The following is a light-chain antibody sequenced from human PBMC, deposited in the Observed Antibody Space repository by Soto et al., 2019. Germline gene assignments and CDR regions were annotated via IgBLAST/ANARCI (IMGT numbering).Light chain of an antibody. CDR3: ATWDRSLSVYVL. V-gene: IGLV1-51*01. CDR2: DNN. CDR1: SSNVGSNY. J-gene: IGLJ2*01. Sequence: QSVLTQPPSVSAAPGQKVTISCSGSSSNVGSNYVSWYQQLPGTAPKLLIYDNNKRPSGIPDLFSGSKSGTSATLDITVLQTGDEADYYCATWDRSLSVYVLFGGGTKVTVL.